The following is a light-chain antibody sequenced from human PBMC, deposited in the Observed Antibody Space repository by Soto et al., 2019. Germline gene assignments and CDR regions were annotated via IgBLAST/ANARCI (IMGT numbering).Light chain of an antibody. V-gene: IGKV1-39*01. J-gene: IGKJ4*01. CDR3: QQSYSTLPLT. Sequence: DIQMTQSPSSLSASVGDRVTITCRASQSISSYLNWYQQKPGKAPKLLIYAASSLQSGVPSRFSGSGSGTDFTLTISSLQPEDFAPYYCQQSYSTLPLTFGGGTKVEIK. CDR1: QSISSY. CDR2: AAS.